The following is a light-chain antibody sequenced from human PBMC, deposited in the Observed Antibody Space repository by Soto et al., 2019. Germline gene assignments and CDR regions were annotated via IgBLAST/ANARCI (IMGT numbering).Light chain of an antibody. Sequence: EIVLTQSPVTLSLSPGERATLSCRASQSVSYYLAWYQQKRGQAPRLLISDASNRATGIPARFSGSGSGTDFTLTISSLEPEDFAVYYCQHRSNWPLTFGGGTKVDIK. V-gene: IGKV3-11*01. CDR2: DAS. J-gene: IGKJ4*01. CDR3: QHRSNWPLT. CDR1: QSVSYY.